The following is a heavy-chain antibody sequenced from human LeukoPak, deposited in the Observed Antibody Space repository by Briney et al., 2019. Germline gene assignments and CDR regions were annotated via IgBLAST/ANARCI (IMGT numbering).Heavy chain of an antibody. D-gene: IGHD6-19*01. CDR2: IFHSGSS. J-gene: IGHJ4*02. V-gene: IGHV4-4*02. CDR1: GGSINNNDWWNW. CDR3: ASGTIAVAGIFDY. Sequence: SETLSLTCAVSGGSINNNDWWNWWSWVRQPPGKGLEWIGEIFHSGSSNYNPSLKSRVTISVDKSKNQFSLKLSSVTAADTAVYYCASGTIAVAGIFDYWGQGILVTVSS.